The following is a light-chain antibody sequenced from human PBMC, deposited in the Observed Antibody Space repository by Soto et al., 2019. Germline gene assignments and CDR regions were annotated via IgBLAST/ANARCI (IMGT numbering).Light chain of an antibody. CDR2: DAS. CDR1: ESVNSNY. J-gene: IGKJ1*01. V-gene: IGKV3-20*01. CDR3: QQYSNSRT. Sequence: EIVLTQSPGTLSLSPGERATLSCRANESVNSNYLGWYQQRPGQAPRLLVYDASKRATGIPDRFSGSGSGTDFTLTISRLEPEDFAVYYCQQYSNSRTFGKGTKV.